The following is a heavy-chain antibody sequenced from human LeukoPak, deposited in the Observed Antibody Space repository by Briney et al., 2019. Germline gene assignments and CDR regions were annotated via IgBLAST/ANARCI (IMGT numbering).Heavy chain of an antibody. V-gene: IGHV3-7*03. D-gene: IGHD1-26*01. CDR3: AKDPSGSYWSGRN. Sequence: GGSLRLSCAASGFTFSSYWMSWVRQAPGKGLEWVASIKQDGSEKYYVDSVKGRFTISRDNAKNSLYLQMNSLRAEDTAVYYCAKDPSGSYWSGRNWGQGTLVTVSS. CDR2: IKQDGSEK. CDR1: GFTFSSYW. J-gene: IGHJ4*02.